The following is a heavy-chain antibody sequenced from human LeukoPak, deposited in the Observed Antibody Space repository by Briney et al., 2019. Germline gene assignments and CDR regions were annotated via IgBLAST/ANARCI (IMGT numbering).Heavy chain of an antibody. CDR1: GFTFDDYA. CDR3: ARVWGYDILTGHLDY. CDR2: INWNGGNT. J-gene: IGHJ4*02. D-gene: IGHD3-9*01. V-gene: IGHV3-20*04. Sequence: GGSLRLSCAASGFTFDDYAMSWVRQAPGKGLEWVSGINWNGGNTGYGDSVKGRFTISRDNAKNSLYLQMNSLKAEDTALYYCARVWGYDILTGHLDYWGQGTLVTVSS.